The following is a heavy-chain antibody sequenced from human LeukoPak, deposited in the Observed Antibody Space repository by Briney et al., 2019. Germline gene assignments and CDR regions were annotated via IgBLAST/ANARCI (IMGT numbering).Heavy chain of an antibody. Sequence: VASVTVSCTASGYTFTGYYMHWVRQAPGQGLEWMGRINPNSGGTNYAQKFQGRVTMTRDTSISTAYMELSRLRSDDTAVYYCARVRPYCSSTSCYRDWFDPWGQGTLVTVSS. V-gene: IGHV1-2*06. CDR3: ARVRPYCSSTSCYRDWFDP. CDR2: INPNSGGT. CDR1: GYTFTGYY. D-gene: IGHD2-2*01. J-gene: IGHJ5*02.